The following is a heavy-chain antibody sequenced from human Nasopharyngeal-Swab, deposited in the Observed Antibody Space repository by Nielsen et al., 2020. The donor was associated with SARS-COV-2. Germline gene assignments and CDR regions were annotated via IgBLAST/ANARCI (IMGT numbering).Heavy chain of an antibody. CDR2: ITWNGGV. V-gene: IGHV3-9*01. CDR1: GFTYDDYA. CDR3: TRDTPAMFAY. Sequence: SLKISCAASGFTYDDYAMHWVRQAPGKGLEWVSGITWNGGVGYTDSVRGRFTISRDNAKNSLYLQMNSLRAEDTAVYYCTRDTPAMFAYWGQGTLVTVSS. J-gene: IGHJ4*02.